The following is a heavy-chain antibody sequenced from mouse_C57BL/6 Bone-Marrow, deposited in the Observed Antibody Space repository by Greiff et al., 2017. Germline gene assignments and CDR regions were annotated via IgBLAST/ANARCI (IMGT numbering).Heavy chain of an antibody. J-gene: IGHJ3*01. V-gene: IGHV6-6*01. CDR3: TRVRYYGSSYGFAY. Sequence: DVKLVESGGGLVQPGGSMKLSCAASGFTFSDAWMDWVRQSPEKGLEWVAEIRNKANNHATYYAESVKGRFTISRDDSKASVYLQMNSLRAEDTGIYYCTRVRYYGSSYGFAYWGQGTLVTVSA. CDR1: GFTFSDAW. CDR2: IRNKANNHAT. D-gene: IGHD1-1*01.